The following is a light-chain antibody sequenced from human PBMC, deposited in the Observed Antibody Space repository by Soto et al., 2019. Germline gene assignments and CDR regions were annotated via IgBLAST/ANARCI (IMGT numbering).Light chain of an antibody. J-gene: IGKJ4*01. Sequence: DIQLTQSPSFLSASVGDRVTITCRASQGITSYLAWYQQKPGKAPKLLIYAASTLQSGVPSRFSGSGSGTEFTLTISSQQPEDFATYYCQQHYSYPLTFGGGTKVEIK. V-gene: IGKV1-9*01. CDR3: QQHYSYPLT. CDR2: AAS. CDR1: QGITSY.